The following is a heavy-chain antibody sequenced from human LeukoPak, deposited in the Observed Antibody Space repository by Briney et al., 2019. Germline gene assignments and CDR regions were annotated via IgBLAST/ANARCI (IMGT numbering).Heavy chain of an antibody. J-gene: IGHJ6*03. D-gene: IGHD1-26*01. CDR2: ISYHGVDK. CDR3: ARAVPTIHHMDV. V-gene: IGHV3-30*04. Sequence: GGSLRLSRAASEFTFSSYAMHWVRQAPGKGLEWLAVISYHGVDKFYRASVKGRFTISRDNVENTLFLQLDNLSAEDSGVYFCARAVPTIHHMDVWGKGTMVTVSS. CDR1: EFTFSSYA.